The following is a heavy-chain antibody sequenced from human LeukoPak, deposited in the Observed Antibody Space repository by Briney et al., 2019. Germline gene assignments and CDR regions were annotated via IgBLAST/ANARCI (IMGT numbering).Heavy chain of an antibody. CDR3: ARETRPLDYYYYYMDV. CDR1: GGSISSGGYY. CDR2: IYYSGST. V-gene: IGHV4-31*03. J-gene: IGHJ6*03. Sequence: SETLSLTCTVSGGSISSGGYYWSWIRQHPGKGLEWIGYIYYSGSTYYNPSLKSRVTISVDTSKNQFSLKLSSVTAADTAVYYCARETRPLDYYYYYMDVWGKGTTVTVSS. D-gene: IGHD6-25*01.